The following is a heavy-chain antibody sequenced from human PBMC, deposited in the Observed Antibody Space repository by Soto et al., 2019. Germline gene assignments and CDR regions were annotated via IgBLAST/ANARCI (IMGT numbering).Heavy chain of an antibody. CDR3: AAGYSGRYSRFDF. D-gene: IGHD1-26*01. J-gene: IGHJ4*02. CDR1: GDAFTKLG. CDR2: FIPRFGTA. V-gene: IGHV1-69*01. Sequence: QVQLVQSGAEQKKPGSSVKVSCKASGDAFTKLGFTWVRQAPGQGLEWVGQFIPRFGTAKYAPRFQGRVTIGADESTSIAFIQLTSLRNEDTAMYYCAAGYSGRYSRFDFWGQGTPVTVS.